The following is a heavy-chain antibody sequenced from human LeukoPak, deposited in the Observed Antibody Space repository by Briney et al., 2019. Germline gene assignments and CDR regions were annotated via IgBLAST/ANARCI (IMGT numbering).Heavy chain of an antibody. CDR3: AKGRGFWSGYTFDY. V-gene: IGHV3-23*01. CDR1: GFTVSSNY. J-gene: IGHJ4*02. D-gene: IGHD3-3*01. CDR2: ISGSGGST. Sequence: GGSLRLSCAASGFTVSSNYMSWVRQAPGKGLEWVSAISGSGGSTYYADSVKGRFTISRDNSKNTLYLQMNSLRAEDTAVYYCAKGRGFWSGYTFDYWGQGTLVTVSS.